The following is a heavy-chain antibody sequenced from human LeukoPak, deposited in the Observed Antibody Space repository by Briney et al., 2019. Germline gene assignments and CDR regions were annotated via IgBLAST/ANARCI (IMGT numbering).Heavy chain of an antibody. CDR3: ARWDSRSRSSLYYYYGLDV. J-gene: IGHJ6*02. V-gene: IGHV3-7*01. D-gene: IGHD6-13*01. CDR1: GFTFGTYW. CDR2: INQDGSEK. Sequence: GGSLRLSCAASGFTFGTYWMSWVRQAPGKGLEWVATINQDGSEKYYVDSAKGRFTISRDNAKNSLYLQMYSLRAEDTAVYFCARWDSRSRSSLYYYYGLDVWGQGTTVTVSS.